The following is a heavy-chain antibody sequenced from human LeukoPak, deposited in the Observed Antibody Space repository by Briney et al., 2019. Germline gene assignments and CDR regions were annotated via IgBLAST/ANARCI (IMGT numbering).Heavy chain of an antibody. CDR3: ARSLIVGGSYYFDY. CDR1: GYTFTDYY. Sequence: ASVKVSCKASGYTFTDYYMHWMRQAPGQGPEWMGWMNPNSGGTNYAQKFQGRVTMTRDTSITTAYMELSSLRSDDTAVYYCARSLIVGGSYYFDYWGQGTLVTVSS. CDR2: MNPNSGGT. V-gene: IGHV1-2*02. J-gene: IGHJ4*02. D-gene: IGHD2-21*01.